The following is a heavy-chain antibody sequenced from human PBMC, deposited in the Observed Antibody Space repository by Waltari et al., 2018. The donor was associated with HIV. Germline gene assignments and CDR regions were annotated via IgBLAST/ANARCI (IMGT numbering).Heavy chain of an antibody. J-gene: IGHJ4*01. CDR3: TREGVETTAPADY. CDR2: INGDGSGT. V-gene: IGHV3-74*01. CDR1: GFTFSSHW. D-gene: IGHD4-17*01. Sequence: EVQLVESGGGLVQAGGSLRLSCAASGFTFSSHWMHWVRQAPGKGLVWVARINGDGSGTSYADSVRGRFSISRENAENSLHLHMNSVRPEDTGLYYCTREGVETTAPADYWGQEPWSPSPQ.